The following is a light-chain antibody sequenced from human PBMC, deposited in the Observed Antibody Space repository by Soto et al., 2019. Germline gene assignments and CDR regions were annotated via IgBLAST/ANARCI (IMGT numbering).Light chain of an antibody. CDR1: TSSIGSNT. J-gene: IGLJ3*02. Sequence: QSVLTQPPSASRTPGQRVTISCSGTTSSIGSNTVNWYQQVPGTAPKVVIYANDQRPSGVPDRFSGSKSGTSASLAISGLQSEDEADYYCAAWDDSLKGWVFGGGTKLTVL. CDR2: AND. CDR3: AAWDDSLKGWV. V-gene: IGLV1-44*01.